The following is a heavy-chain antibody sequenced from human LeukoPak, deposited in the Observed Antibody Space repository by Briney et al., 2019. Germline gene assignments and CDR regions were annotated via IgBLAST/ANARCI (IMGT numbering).Heavy chain of an antibody. CDR2: IYYSGST. CDR3: ARGLRSDY. J-gene: IGHJ4*02. Sequence: SETLSRTCTVSGGSISSSSYYWGWIRQPPGKGLEWIGSIYYSGSTYYNPSLKSRVTISVDTSKNQFSLKMSSVTAADTAVYYCARGLRSDYWGQGTLVTVSS. CDR1: GGSISSSSYY. V-gene: IGHV4-39*01.